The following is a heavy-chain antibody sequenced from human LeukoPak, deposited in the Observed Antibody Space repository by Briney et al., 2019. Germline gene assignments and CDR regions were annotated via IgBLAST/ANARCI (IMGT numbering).Heavy chain of an antibody. CDR2: MNPNSGNA. J-gene: IGHJ4*02. CDR1: GYTFSSYD. V-gene: IGHV1-8*01. Sequence: ASVKVSCKASGYTFSSYDINWVRQAPGQGLEWMGWMNPNSGNAGSVQKFQGRVTMTRDTSISTAYMELSSLRSEDTAVYYCARDLTSRTSDYWGQGTLVTVSS. D-gene: IGHD4/OR15-4a*01. CDR3: ARDLTSRTSDY.